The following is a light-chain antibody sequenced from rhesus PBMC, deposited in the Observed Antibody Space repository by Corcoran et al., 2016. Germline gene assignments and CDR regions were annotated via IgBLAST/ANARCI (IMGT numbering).Light chain of an antibody. CDR2: RAS. J-gene: IGKJ1*01. CDR3: PQHDHSPWT. V-gene: IGKV1-69*01. CDR1: QGISNL. Sequence: DIQMTQSPSSLSASVGDRVIITCRASQGISNLLAWYQQKPGKAPKLLIYRASNLETGVPSRFSGSGTGTAFTLTISSLQPADVATYYCPQHDHSPWTFGQGTKVEIK.